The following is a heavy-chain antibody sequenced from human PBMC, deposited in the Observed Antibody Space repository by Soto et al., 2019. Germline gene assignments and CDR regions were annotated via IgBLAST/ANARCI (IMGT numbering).Heavy chain of an antibody. CDR2: IYYSGST. V-gene: IGHV4-61*01. CDR1: GGSVSSGSYY. J-gene: IGHJ5*02. CDR3: ARESAYYDFWSGYSVDWFDP. D-gene: IGHD3-3*01. Sequence: PSETLSLTCTVSGGSVSSGSYYWSWIRQPPGKGLEWIGYIYYSGSTNYNPSLKSRVTISVDTSKNQFSLKLSSVTAADTAAYYCARESAYYDFWSGYSVDWFDPWGQGTLVTVSS.